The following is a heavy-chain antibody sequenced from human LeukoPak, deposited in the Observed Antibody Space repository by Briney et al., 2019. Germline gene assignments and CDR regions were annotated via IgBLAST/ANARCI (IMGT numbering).Heavy chain of an antibody. CDR3: ASSLSTYYYDSSGYYSFDY. Sequence: SQTLSLTCTVSGGSISSGGYYWSWIRQPPGKGLEWIGYIYYSGSTNYNPSLKSRVTISVDTSKNQFSLKRSSVTAADTAVYYCASSLSTYYYDSSGYYSFDYWGQGTLVTVSS. J-gene: IGHJ4*02. CDR2: IYYSGST. D-gene: IGHD3-22*01. V-gene: IGHV4-61*08. CDR1: GGSISSGGYY.